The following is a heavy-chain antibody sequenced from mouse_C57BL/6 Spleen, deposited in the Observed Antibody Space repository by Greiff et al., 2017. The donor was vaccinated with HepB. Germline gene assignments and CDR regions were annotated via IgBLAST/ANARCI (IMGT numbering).Heavy chain of an antibody. D-gene: IGHD1-1*01. V-gene: IGHV3-6*01. J-gene: IGHJ1*03. CDR3: ARKKGYGSSPYWYFDV. CDR1: GYSITSGYY. CDR2: ISYDGSN. Sequence: EVKLQESGPGLVKPSQSLSLTCSVTGYSITSGYYWNWIRQFPGNKLEWMGYISYDGSNNYNPSLKNRISITRDTSKNQFFLKLNSVTTEDTATYYCARKKGYGSSPYWYFDVWGTGTTVTVSS.